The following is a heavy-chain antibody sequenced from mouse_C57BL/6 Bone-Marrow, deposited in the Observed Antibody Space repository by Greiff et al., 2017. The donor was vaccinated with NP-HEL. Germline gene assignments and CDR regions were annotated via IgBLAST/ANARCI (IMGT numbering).Heavy chain of an antibody. CDR3: ASRGSNYERYFDV. J-gene: IGHJ1*03. CDR2: IWSGGST. Sequence: QVQLQQSGPGLVQPSQSLSITCTVSGFSFTSYGVHWVRQSPGKGLEWLGVIWSGGSTDYNAAFISRLSISKDNYKSQVFFKMNRLQADDTAIYYCASRGSNYERYFDVWGTGTTVTVSS. D-gene: IGHD2-5*01. V-gene: IGHV2-2*01. CDR1: GFSFTSYG.